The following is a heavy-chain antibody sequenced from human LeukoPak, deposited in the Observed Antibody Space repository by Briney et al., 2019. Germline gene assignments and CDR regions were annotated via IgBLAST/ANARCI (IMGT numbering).Heavy chain of an antibody. CDR3: AKNYYDSSGPS. CDR1: GFTFSIYA. J-gene: IGHJ5*02. V-gene: IGHV3-23*01. Sequence: SGGSLRLSCAASGFTFSIYAMSWVRQAPGKGLEWVTGISDTVGSKYYADSVQGRFTISRDNSKNTLYLQINSLRAQDTAVYYCAKNYYDSSGPSWGQGTLVTVSS. CDR2: ISDTVGSK. D-gene: IGHD3-22*01.